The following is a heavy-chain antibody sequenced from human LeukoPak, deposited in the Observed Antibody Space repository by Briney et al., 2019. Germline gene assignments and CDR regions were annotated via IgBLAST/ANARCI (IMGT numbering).Heavy chain of an antibody. D-gene: IGHD3-10*01. CDR1: GGSISSSSYY. Sequence: SETLSLTCTVSGGSISSSSYYWGWIRQPPGKGLEWIGSIYYSGSTYYNPSLKSRVTISVDTSKNQFSLKLSSVTAADTAVYYCARGAPILGSGSRYGSIFDYWGQGTLVTVSS. CDR3: ARGAPILGSGSRYGSIFDY. V-gene: IGHV4-39*07. CDR2: IYYSGST. J-gene: IGHJ4*02.